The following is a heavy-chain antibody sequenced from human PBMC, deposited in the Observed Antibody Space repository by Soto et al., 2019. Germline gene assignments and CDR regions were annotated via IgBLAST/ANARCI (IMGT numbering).Heavy chain of an antibody. CDR1: GFTFSSFS. CDR2: ISGLGGSI. CDR3: SKSNGATWERYFFDF. V-gene: IGHV3-23*01. J-gene: IGHJ4*02. D-gene: IGHD1-26*01. Sequence: EVQLLESGGGLVQPGGSLRLSCAASGFTFSSFSLSWVRQAPGKGLEWVSGISGLGGSIYYADSVKGRFTISRDNSKNTLYLQMNSLRAEDTAVYYCSKSNGATWERYFFDFWGQGTLVTVSS.